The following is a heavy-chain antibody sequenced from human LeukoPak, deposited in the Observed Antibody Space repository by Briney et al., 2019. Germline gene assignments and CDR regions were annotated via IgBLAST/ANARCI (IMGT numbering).Heavy chain of an antibody. CDR1: GYTLTGYY. J-gene: IGHJ6*03. V-gene: IGHV1-2*02. CDR3: ARALGSYGPYYYYYMDV. Sequence: ASVKVSCKASGYTLTGYYMHWVRQAPGQGLEWMGWINPNSGGTNYAQKFQGRVTMTRDTSISTAYMELSRLRSDDTAVYYCARALGSYGPYYYYYMDVWGKGTTVTVSS. CDR2: INPNSGGT. D-gene: IGHD3-16*01.